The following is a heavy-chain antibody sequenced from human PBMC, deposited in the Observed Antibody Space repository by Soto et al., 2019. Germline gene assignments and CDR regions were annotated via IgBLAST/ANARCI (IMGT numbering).Heavy chain of an antibody. V-gene: IGHV1-69*13. D-gene: IGHD5-18*01. CDR2: ILPIFNTA. CDR1: GGTFSSNA. Sequence: SVKVSCKASGGTFSSNAISWVRQAPGQGPEWMGGILPIFNTANYAQNFQGRVTITADESTSTSYMELTSLKSEDTAIYYCATGGRGYSSPFPRFYFEYWGHGNLVTVSS. J-gene: IGHJ4*01. CDR3: ATGGRGYSSPFPRFYFEY.